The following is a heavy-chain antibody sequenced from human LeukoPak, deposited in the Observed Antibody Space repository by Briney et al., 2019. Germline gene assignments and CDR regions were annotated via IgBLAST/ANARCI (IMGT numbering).Heavy chain of an antibody. Sequence: GGSLRLSCAASGFTFSNYAMSWVRQAPGKGLEWVAVISYDGSNKYYADSVKGRFTISRDNSKNTLYLQMNSLRAEDTAVYYCAREGMDTAMVDYWGQGTLVTVSS. V-gene: IGHV3-30*03. J-gene: IGHJ4*02. CDR1: GFTFSNYA. CDR2: ISYDGSNK. CDR3: AREGMDTAMVDY. D-gene: IGHD5-18*01.